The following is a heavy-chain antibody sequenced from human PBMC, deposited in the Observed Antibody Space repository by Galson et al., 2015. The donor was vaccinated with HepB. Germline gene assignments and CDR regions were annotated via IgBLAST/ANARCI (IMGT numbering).Heavy chain of an antibody. CDR1: GGSISSYY. V-gene: IGHV4-59*08. CDR3: ARSGEWLLYFSRPREYYYYMDV. CDR2: IYYSGST. J-gene: IGHJ6*03. Sequence: SETLSLTCTVSGGSISSYYWSWIRQPPGKGLEWIGYIYYSGSTNYNPSLKSRVTISVDTSKNQFSLKLSSVTAADTAVYYCARSGEWLLYFSRPREYYYYMDVWGKGTTVTVSS. D-gene: IGHD3-3*01.